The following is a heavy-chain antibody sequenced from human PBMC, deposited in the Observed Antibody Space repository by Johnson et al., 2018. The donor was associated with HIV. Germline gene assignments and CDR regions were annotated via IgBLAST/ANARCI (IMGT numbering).Heavy chain of an antibody. Sequence: VQLVESGGGLVQPGRSLRLSCAASGFTFDDYALHWVRQAPGKGLEWVSGISGNSGSVGSAGSVEGRLPISRDNGKNLLYLQMNSLRDEDTALYYCAKGITVAGMGDAFDIWGQGTMVTVSS. V-gene: IGHV3-9*01. CDR1: GFTFDDYA. CDR2: ISGNSGSV. CDR3: AKGITVAGMGDAFDI. J-gene: IGHJ3*02. D-gene: IGHD6-19*01.